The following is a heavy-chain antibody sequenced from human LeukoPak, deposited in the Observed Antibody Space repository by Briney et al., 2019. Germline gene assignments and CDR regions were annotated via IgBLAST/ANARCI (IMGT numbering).Heavy chain of an antibody. D-gene: IGHD2-8*01. V-gene: IGHV4-38-2*01. CDR3: ARSYFSVGAFDI. J-gene: IGHJ3*02. CDR2: VYHSGST. Sequence: SETLSLTCDVSGYSIRTGYYWGWVRQPPGKDLEWIGSVYHSGSTYYNPSLQSRVNILVDTSKNQFSLSLTSATAADTAVYYCARSYFSVGAFDIWGQGTMVTVSS. CDR1: GYSIRTGYY.